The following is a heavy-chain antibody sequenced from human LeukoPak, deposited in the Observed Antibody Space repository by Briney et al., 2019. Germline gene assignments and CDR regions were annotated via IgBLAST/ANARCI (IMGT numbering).Heavy chain of an antibody. D-gene: IGHD5-18*01. Sequence: SETLSLTCAVYGGSFSGYYWSWIRQPPGKGLEWIGEINHSGSTNYNPSLKSRVTISVDTSKNQFSLKLSSVTAADTAVYYCARGGYSYGSLYYYMDVWGKGTTVTVSS. J-gene: IGHJ6*03. CDR2: INHSGST. V-gene: IGHV4-34*01. CDR3: ARGGYSYGSLYYYMDV. CDR1: GGSFSGYY.